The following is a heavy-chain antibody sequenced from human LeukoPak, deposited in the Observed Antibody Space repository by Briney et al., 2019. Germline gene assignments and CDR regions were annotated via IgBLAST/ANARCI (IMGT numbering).Heavy chain of an antibody. Sequence: PSETLSLTCTVSGGSISSGSYYWSWIRQPAGKGLEWIGRIYTSGSTNYNPSLKSRVTISVDTSKNQFSLKLSSVPAADTAVYYCAGGGIAAATWGQGTLVTVSS. CDR3: AGGGIAAAT. V-gene: IGHV4-61*02. J-gene: IGHJ5*02. CDR1: GGSISSGSYY. D-gene: IGHD6-13*01. CDR2: IYTSGST.